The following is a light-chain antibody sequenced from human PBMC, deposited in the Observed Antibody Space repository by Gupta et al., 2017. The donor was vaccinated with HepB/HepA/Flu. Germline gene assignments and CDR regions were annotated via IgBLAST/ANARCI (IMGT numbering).Light chain of an antibody. CDR3: QQYGSSPPYT. CDR1: QSVSSSY. J-gene: IGKJ2*01. Sequence: ETVLTQSPGTLSLSPGERANLSCRASQSVSSSYLAWYQQKPGQAPRLLSHGASSRATGIPDRFRGSGSGTDFTLTISRLEPEDFAVYYCQQYGSSPPYTFGQGTKLEIK. V-gene: IGKV3-20*01. CDR2: GAS.